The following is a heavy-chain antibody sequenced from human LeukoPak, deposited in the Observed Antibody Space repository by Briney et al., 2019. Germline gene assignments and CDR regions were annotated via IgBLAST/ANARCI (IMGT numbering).Heavy chain of an antibody. D-gene: IGHD2-21*01. CDR2: IIPIFGTA. CDR1: GGTFSSYA. CDR3: VRDSMQDYSFFDY. V-gene: IGHV1-69*01. J-gene: IGHJ4*02. Sequence: ASVKVSCKASGGTFSSYAISWVRQAPGQGLEWMGGIIPIFGTANYAQKFQGRVTITADESTSTAYMELSSLRSEDTAVYYCVRDSMQDYSFFDYWGQGTLVTVSS.